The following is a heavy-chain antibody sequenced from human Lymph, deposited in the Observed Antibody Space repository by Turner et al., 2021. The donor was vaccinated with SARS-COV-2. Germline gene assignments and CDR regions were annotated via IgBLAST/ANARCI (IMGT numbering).Heavy chain of an antibody. CDR3: ARVGSSVVPYYYYGVDV. CDR2: IIPVFGTD. Sequence: QVQPVQSGAEVKKPGSSVKVSCKASGGTISSYAISWVRQAPGQGLEWMGGIIPVFGTDNYAQKFQGRVTITADESTSTAYMELSSLRSEDTAVYYCARVGSSVVPYYYYGVDVWGQGTTVTVSS. CDR1: GGTISSYA. D-gene: IGHD3-22*01. V-gene: IGHV1-69*01. J-gene: IGHJ6*02.